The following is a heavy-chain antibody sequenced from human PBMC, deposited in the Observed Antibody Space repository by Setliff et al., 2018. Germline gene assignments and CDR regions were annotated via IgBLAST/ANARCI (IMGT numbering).Heavy chain of an antibody. Sequence: GASVKVSCKASGYTFTSYDINWVRQATGQGLEWMGWMNPTSGNTGYAQKFQGRVTMTASTPLSTAYMELTGLTSEDTAVYFCARGTRDGYIPFEHWGQGARVTVSS. D-gene: IGHD5-12*01. V-gene: IGHV1-8*01. CDR2: MNPTSGNT. J-gene: IGHJ4*02. CDR3: ARGTRDGYIPFEH. CDR1: GYTFTSYD.